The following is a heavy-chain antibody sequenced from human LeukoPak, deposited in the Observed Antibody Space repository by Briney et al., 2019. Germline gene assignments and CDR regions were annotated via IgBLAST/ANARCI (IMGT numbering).Heavy chain of an antibody. CDR1: GYTFTGYY. D-gene: IGHD3-22*01. V-gene: IGHV1-2*06. CDR2: INPNTGGT. Sequence: ASVKVSCKASGYTFTGYYIYWVRQAPGQGLEWMGRINPNTGGTNFAQKFQGRVIMTRDTSITTAYMELSGLKSDDTAVYYCARGVYYDSPPFHWGQGTLVTVSS. J-gene: IGHJ1*01. CDR3: ARGVYYDSPPFH.